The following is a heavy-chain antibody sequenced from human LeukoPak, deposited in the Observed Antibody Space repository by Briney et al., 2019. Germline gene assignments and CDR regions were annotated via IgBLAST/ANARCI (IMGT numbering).Heavy chain of an antibody. CDR2: IKQDGSEK. V-gene: IGHV3-7*05. J-gene: IGHJ5*02. CDR3: ARASDPWLQLT. D-gene: IGHD5-24*01. Sequence: TGGSLRLSCAASGXTFSNYWMIWVRQAPGKGLECVGNIKQDGSEKRYADSVRGRFSISRDNAQTSLYLQMNSLRAEDTAVYYCARASDPWLQLTWGQGTLVTVSS. CDR1: GXTFSNYW.